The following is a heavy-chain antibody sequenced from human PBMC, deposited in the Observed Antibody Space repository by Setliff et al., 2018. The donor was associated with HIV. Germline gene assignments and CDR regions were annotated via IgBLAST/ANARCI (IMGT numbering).Heavy chain of an antibody. CDR3: TSEGHSFWSYFQH. V-gene: IGHV3-49*04. CDR1: GGTFSSYA. CDR2: IRTKTYGATT. J-gene: IGHJ1*01. Sequence: SCKASGGTFSSYAMSWVRQAPGKGLEWVGFIRTKTYGATTEYAASVKGRFTISRDDSESIAYLQMSSLKTEDTAVYYCTSEGHSFWSYFQHWGQGTLVTVSS. D-gene: IGHD2-8*02.